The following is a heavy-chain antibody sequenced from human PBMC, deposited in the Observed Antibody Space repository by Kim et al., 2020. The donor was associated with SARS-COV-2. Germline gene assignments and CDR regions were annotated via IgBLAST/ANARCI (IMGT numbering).Heavy chain of an antibody. J-gene: IGHJ1*01. D-gene: IGHD6-19*01. CDR3: AKVTSGSSGWFEYFQH. CDR1: GFTFNSYA. V-gene: IGHV3-23*01. Sequence: GGSLRLSCAAPGFTFNSYAMSWVRQAPGKGLEWVSGIRDSGGSTKYADSVKGRFSTSRDNSKNTLYLQMDSLRAEDTAVYYCAKVTSGSSGWFEYFQHWGQGTLVTVSS. CDR2: IRDSGGST.